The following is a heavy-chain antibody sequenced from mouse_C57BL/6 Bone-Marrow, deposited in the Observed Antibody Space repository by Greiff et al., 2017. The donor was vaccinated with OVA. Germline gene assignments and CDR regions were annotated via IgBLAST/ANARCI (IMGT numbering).Heavy chain of an antibody. CDR3: ARKKPRGAMDY. J-gene: IGHJ4*01. Sequence: DVMLVESGGGLVKPGGSLKLSCAASGFTFSDYGMHWVRQAPEKGLEWVAYISSGSSTIYYADTVKGRFTMSIDNAKNTLFLQMTSLRSEDTAMYYCARKKPRGAMDYWGQGTSVTVSS. CDR1: GFTFSDYG. CDR2: ISSGSSTI. V-gene: IGHV5-17*01.